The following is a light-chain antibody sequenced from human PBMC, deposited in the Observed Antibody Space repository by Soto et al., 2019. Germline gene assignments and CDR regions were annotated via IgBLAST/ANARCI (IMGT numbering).Light chain of an antibody. CDR3: QQYHTYWWT. CDR2: KAC. CDR1: QTIINW. Sequence: DIQMTQSPSTLSASVGDRVTITCRASQTIINWLAWYQQKPGKAPKLLIYKACTLEGEVPSRFSGSGSETEFTLTINSLQPDDSATYYCQQYHTYWWTFGQGTKVEIK. V-gene: IGKV1-5*03. J-gene: IGKJ1*01.